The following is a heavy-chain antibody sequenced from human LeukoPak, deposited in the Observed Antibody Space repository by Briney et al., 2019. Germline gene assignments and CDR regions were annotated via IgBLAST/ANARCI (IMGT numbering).Heavy chain of an antibody. CDR1: GGSISSYY. CDR3: VREIHYTWDSHRFYMDV. D-gene: IGHD3-3*01. V-gene: IGHV4-59*01. CDR2: IYYTGST. Sequence: PSETLSLTCTVSGGSISSYYWSWIRQPPGKGLEWIGYIYYTGSTSYNPSLKSRVTISVDTSENQFSLKLTSVTAADTAVYYCVREIHYTWDSHRFYMDVWGQGTTVTVSS. J-gene: IGHJ6*03.